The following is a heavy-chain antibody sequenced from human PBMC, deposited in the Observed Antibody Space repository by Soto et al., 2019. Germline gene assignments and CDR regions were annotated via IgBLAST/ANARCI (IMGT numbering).Heavy chain of an antibody. Sequence: LRLSCAASGFTXXSYAMTWVRQAPGKGLEWVSVISYDGSNKYYADSVKGRFTISRDNSKNTLYLQMNSPRAEDTAVYYCANLVVPAASDYYYGMDVWGQGTTVTVSS. CDR3: ANLVVPAASDYYYGMDV. CDR2: ISYDGSNK. J-gene: IGHJ6*02. CDR1: GFTXXSYA. V-gene: IGHV3-30*18. D-gene: IGHD2-2*01.